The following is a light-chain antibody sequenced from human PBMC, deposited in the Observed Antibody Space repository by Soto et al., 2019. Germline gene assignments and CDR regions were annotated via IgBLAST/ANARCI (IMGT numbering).Light chain of an antibody. V-gene: IGLV1-51*01. J-gene: IGLJ2*01. CDR3: ATWDNSLTSVI. CDR2: DNN. CDR1: SFNIGSNF. Sequence: QSVLTQPPSVSAAPGEMVTISCSGNSFNIGSNFVSWYQHLPGAAPKLLIYDNNKRPSGIPDRFLDSEYGTSATLTITGLQTGDEADYYCATWDNSLTSVIFGGGTKLTVL.